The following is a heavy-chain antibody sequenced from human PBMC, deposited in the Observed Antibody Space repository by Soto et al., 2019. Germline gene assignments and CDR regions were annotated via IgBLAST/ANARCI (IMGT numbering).Heavy chain of an antibody. CDR3: ARDYDSSGDY. CDR1: GGSISTNSYD. J-gene: IGHJ4*02. CDR2: IYYSGST. D-gene: IGHD3-22*01. Sequence: QLQLQESGPGLVKPSETLSLTCTVSGGSISTNSYDWGWIRQPPGKGLEWIGSIYYSGSTYYNPSLKSRVTISVDTSKNQFSLKLSSVTAADTAVYYCARDYDSSGDYWGQGTLVTVSS. V-gene: IGHV4-39*01.